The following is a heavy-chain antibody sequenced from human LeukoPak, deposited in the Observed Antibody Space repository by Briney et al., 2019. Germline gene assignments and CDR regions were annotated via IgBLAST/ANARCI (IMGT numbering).Heavy chain of an antibody. CDR3: AKAGYCSSTSCHRDAFDI. CDR1: GFTFDDYA. V-gene: IGHV3-9*01. D-gene: IGHD2-2*01. CDR2: ISWNSGSI. Sequence: GRSLRLSCAASGFTFDDYAMPWVRQAPGKGLEWVSGISWNSGSIGYADSVKGRFTISRDNAKNSLYLQMNSLRAEDTALYYCAKAGYCSSTSCHRDAFDIWGQGTMVTVSS. J-gene: IGHJ3*02.